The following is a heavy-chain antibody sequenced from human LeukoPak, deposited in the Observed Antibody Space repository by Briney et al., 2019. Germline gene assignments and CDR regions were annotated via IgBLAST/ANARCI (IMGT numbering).Heavy chain of an antibody. D-gene: IGHD4-23*01. J-gene: IGHJ4*02. CDR1: GGSISSGDYY. CDR3: AGHLRWFDY. V-gene: IGHV4-39*07. Sequence: SETLSLTCTVSGGSISSGDYYWSWIRQPPGKGLEWIGEINHSGSTNYNPSLKSRVTISVDTSKNQFSLKLSSVTAADTAVYYCAGHLRWFDYWGQGTLVTVSS. CDR2: INHSGST.